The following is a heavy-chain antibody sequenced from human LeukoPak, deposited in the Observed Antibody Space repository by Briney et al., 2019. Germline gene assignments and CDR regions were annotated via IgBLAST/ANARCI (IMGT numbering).Heavy chain of an antibody. J-gene: IGHJ6*04. D-gene: IGHD3-10*01. CDR3: ARVITMVRGVIYYYGMDV. CDR1: GFTFSSYS. CDR2: ISSSSSYI. V-gene: IGHV3-21*01. Sequence: XGSLRLSCAASGFTFSSYSMNWVRQAPGKGLEWVSSISSSSSYIYYADSVKGRFTISRDNAKNSLYLRMNSLRAEDTAVYYCARVITMVRGVIYYYGMDVWGKGTTVTVSS.